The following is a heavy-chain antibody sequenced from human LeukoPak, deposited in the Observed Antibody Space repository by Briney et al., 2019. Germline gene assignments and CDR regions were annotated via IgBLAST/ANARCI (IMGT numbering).Heavy chain of an antibody. J-gene: IGHJ3*02. V-gene: IGHV1-2*02. CDR2: INPDSGGT. Sequence: ASVKVSCKASGYTFTNYYIHWIRQAPGQGLEWMGWINPDSGGTNYAQKFQGRVTMTRDTSISTAYMELSRLRSDDTAVYYCARVPHYDFWSGYLMDDAFDIWGQGTMVTVSS. D-gene: IGHD3-3*01. CDR1: GYTFTNYY. CDR3: ARVPHYDFWSGYLMDDAFDI.